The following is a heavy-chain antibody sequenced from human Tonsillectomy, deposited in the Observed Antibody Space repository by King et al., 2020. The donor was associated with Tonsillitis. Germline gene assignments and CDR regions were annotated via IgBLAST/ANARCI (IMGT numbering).Heavy chain of an antibody. D-gene: IGHD3-16*02. V-gene: IGHV3-21*06. CDR1: GFTFSSYS. J-gene: IGHJ3*01. CDR2: ISSRSDYI. Sequence: VQLVESGGGLVKPGGSLRLSCAASGFTFSSYSMNWVRQTPGKGLEWVSSISSRSDYIYYADSVKGRFTISRDNAKNSLYLQMNSLRAEDTAVYYCARDDFVWGTYRHEAADVWGQGTMVTVSS. CDR3: ARDDFVWGTYRHEAADV.